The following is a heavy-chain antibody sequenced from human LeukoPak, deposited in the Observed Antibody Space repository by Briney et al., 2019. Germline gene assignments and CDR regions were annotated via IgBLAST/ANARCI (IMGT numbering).Heavy chain of an antibody. CDR3: ATWEWELLRNWFDP. CDR1: GYTFTGYY. J-gene: IGHJ5*02. Sequence: GASVKVSCKASGYTFTGYYMHWVRQAPGQGLEWMGGINPIFGTANYAQKFQGRVTITADESTSTAYMELSSLRSEDTAVYYCATWEWELLRNWFDPWGQGTLVTVSS. V-gene: IGHV1-69*13. CDR2: INPIFGTA. D-gene: IGHD1-26*01.